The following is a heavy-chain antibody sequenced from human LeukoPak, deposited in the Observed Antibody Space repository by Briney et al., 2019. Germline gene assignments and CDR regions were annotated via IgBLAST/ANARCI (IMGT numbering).Heavy chain of an antibody. CDR2: IYPGDSDT. V-gene: IGHV5-51*01. J-gene: IGHJ4*02. D-gene: IGHD4-17*01. CDR3: SRLRGVTSVTTGLDY. CDR1: GYSFTTYW. Sequence: GESLKISCETSGYSFTTYWIGWVRQMPGKGLEWMGIIYPGDSDTRYSPSFQGQVTISADKSINTAYLQWSSLKASDTAMYYCSRLRGVTSVTTGLDYWGQGTLVTVSS.